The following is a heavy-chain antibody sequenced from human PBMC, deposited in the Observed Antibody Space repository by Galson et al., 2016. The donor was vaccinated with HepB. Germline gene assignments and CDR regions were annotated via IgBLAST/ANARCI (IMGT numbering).Heavy chain of an antibody. Sequence: LRLSCAASGFRFSDCYMSWIRQAPGKGLEWVSYINSISSHIFYADSVKGRFTVSRDNARAAVYLEMNGLRADETAVYYCTGGLVRNGDHVSWGQGTLVTVSS. CDR1: GFRFSDCY. V-gene: IGHV3-11*01. J-gene: IGHJ5*02. CDR3: TGGLVRNGDHVS. D-gene: IGHD4-17*01. CDR2: INSISSHI.